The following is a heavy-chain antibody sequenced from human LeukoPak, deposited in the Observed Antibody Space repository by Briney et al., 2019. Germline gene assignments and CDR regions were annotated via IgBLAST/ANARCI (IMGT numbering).Heavy chain of an antibody. Sequence: WASVKVSCKASGYTFTSYGISWVRQAPGQGLEWMGWISAYNGNTNYAQKLQGRVTMTTDTSTSTAYMELRSLRSDDTAVYYCARGGLLLGPYSPEYFQNWGQGTLVTVSS. CDR3: ARGGLLLGPYSPEYFQN. V-gene: IGHV1-18*01. CDR1: GYTFTSYG. J-gene: IGHJ1*01. CDR2: ISAYNGNT. D-gene: IGHD2-15*01.